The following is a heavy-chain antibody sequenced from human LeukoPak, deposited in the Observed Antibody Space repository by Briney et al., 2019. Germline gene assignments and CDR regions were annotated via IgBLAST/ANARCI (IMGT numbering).Heavy chain of an antibody. CDR1: GFTFSSYG. CDR3: AGRIAAAVPFDY. CDR2: VSGSGGST. V-gene: IGHV3-23*01. Sequence: GGSLRLSCAASGFTFSSYGMSWVRQAPGKGLEWVSGVSGSGGSTYYADSVKGRFTISRDNSKNTLYLQMNSLRAEDTAVYYCAGRIAAAVPFDYWGQGTLVTVSS. J-gene: IGHJ4*02. D-gene: IGHD6-13*01.